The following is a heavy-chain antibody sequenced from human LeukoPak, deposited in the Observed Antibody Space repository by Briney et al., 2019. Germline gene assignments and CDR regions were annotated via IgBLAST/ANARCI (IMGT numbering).Heavy chain of an antibody. V-gene: IGHV3-30*18. CDR1: GFTFSSYG. D-gene: IGHD2-2*01. Sequence: GGSLRLSCAASGFTFSSYGMHWVRQAPGKGLEWVAVISYDGSNKYYADSVKGRFTISRDNSKNTLYLQMNSLRAEDTAVYYCAKKAQDIVVSPATKSFDDWGQGTLVTVSS. CDR2: ISYDGSNK. CDR3: AKKAQDIVVSPATKSFDD. J-gene: IGHJ4*02.